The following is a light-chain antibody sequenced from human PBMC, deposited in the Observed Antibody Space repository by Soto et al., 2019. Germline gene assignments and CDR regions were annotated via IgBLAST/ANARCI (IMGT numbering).Light chain of an antibody. Sequence: QSVLTQPASVSGSPGQSIILSCTGTSSDVGGYNYVSWYQQHPGIAPKLLIYGVTNRPSGVSTRFSGSKSGNTASLTISGLQAEDEADYHCSSYTSASTLLYLFGTGTKLTVL. CDR2: GVT. V-gene: IGLV2-14*01. J-gene: IGLJ1*01. CDR1: SSDVGGYNY. CDR3: SSYTSASTLLYL.